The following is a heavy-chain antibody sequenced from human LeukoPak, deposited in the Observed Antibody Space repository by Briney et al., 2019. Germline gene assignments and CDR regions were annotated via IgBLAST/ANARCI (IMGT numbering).Heavy chain of an antibody. J-gene: IGHJ5*02. CDR1: GYTFTSYY. Sequence: ASVTVSFKTSGYTFTSYYMHWVRQAPGQGLDWMGIINPSGSGTSYAQKFQGRVTMTRDTSTSTVYMELSSLRSEDTAVYYCARLGYCSGGNCYYNWFDPWGQGTLVTVSS. CDR2: INPSGSGT. D-gene: IGHD2-15*01. V-gene: IGHV1-46*01. CDR3: ARLGYCSGGNCYYNWFDP.